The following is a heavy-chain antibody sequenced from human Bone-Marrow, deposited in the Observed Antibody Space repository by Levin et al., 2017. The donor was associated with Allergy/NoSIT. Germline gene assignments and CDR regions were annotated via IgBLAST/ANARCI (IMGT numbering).Heavy chain of an antibody. CDR3: ARARPNSSSWRVLGDYGMDV. CDR1: GYTFTSYD. D-gene: IGHD6-13*01. V-gene: IGHV1-8*01. Sequence: ASVKVSCKASGYTFTSYDINWVRQATGQGLEWMGWMNPNSGNTGYAQKFQGRVTMTRNTSISTAYMELSSLRSEDTAVYYCARARPNSSSWRVLGDYGMDVWGQGTTVTVSS. J-gene: IGHJ6*02. CDR2: MNPNSGNT.